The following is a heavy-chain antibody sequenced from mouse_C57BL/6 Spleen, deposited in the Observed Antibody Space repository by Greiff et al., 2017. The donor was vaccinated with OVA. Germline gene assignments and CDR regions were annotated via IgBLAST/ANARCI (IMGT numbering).Heavy chain of an antibody. J-gene: IGHJ2*01. V-gene: IGHV5-6*01. CDR2: ISSGGSYT. CDR1: GFTFSSYG. Sequence: EVQLVESGGDLVKPGGSLKLSCAASGFTFSSYGMSWVRQTPDKRLEWVATISSGGSYTYYPDSVKGRFTISRDNAKNTLYLQMSSLKSEDTAMYYCASDRGFFDYWGQGTTLTVSS. CDR3: ASDRGFFDY. D-gene: IGHD3-1*01.